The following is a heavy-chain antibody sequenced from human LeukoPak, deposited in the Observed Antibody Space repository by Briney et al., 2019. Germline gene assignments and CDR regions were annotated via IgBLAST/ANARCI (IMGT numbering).Heavy chain of an antibody. V-gene: IGHV3-21*01. J-gene: IGHJ3*02. CDR1: GFTFSSYG. Sequence: GGSLRLSCVASGFTFSSYGMHWVRQAPGKGLEWVSSISGSSNYIYYADSVKGRFTISRGNAKNSLYLQMNSLRVEDTAVYYCARDESGDNDAFDIWGQGTMVTVSS. CDR3: ARDESGDNDAFDI. D-gene: IGHD2-21*01. CDR2: ISGSSNYI.